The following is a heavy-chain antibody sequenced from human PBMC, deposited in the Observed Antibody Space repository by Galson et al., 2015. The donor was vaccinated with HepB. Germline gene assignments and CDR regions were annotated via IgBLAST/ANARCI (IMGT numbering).Heavy chain of an antibody. D-gene: IGHD1-14*01. J-gene: IGHJ4*02. Sequence: SLRLSCAASGFTFSNYWMHWVRQAPGKGLVWVSRINSDGSNTNYADSVKGRFTISRDNAKNTLYMQLNSLRAEDTAVNYCARIPPPFDYWGQGTLVTVSS. CDR3: ARIPPPFDY. V-gene: IGHV3-74*01. CDR2: INSDGSNT. CDR1: GFTFSNYW.